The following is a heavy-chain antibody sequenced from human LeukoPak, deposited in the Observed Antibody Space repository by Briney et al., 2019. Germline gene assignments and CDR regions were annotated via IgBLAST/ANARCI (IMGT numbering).Heavy chain of an antibody. V-gene: IGHV1-69*13. CDR1: GGTFSSYA. CDR2: ITPIFGTA. J-gene: IGHJ6*02. D-gene: IGHD1-1*01. Sequence: SVKVSCKASGGTFSSYAISWVRQAPGQGLEWMGGITPIFGTANYAQKFQGRVTITADESTSTAYMELSSLRSEDTAVYYCARALNWNVYYYYGMDVWGQGTTVTVSS. CDR3: ARALNWNVYYYYGMDV.